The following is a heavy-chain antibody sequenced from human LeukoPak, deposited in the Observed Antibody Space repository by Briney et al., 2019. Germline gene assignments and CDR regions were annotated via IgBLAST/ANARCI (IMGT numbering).Heavy chain of an antibody. V-gene: IGHV3-21*01. CDR2: ISSSSSYI. J-gene: IGHJ6*02. Sequence: GGSLRLSCAASGFTFSSYSMNWVRQAPGKGLEWVSSISSSSSYIYYADSVKGRFTISRDNAKNSLYLQMNSLRAEDTAVYYCAREYYYDSSGYYYGMDVWGQGTTVTVS. D-gene: IGHD3-22*01. CDR3: AREYYYDSSGYYYGMDV. CDR1: GFTFSSYS.